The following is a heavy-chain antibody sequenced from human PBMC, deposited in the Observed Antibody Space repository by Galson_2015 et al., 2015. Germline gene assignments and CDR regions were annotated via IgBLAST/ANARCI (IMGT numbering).Heavy chain of an antibody. CDR3: ATGRLLWFRELFDY. Sequence: SVKVSCKVSGYTLTELSMHWVRQAPGKGLEWMGGFDPEDGETIYAQKFQGRATMTEDTSTDTAYMELSSLRSEDTAVYYCATGRLLWFRELFDYWGQGTLVTVSS. CDR2: FDPEDGET. V-gene: IGHV1-24*01. J-gene: IGHJ4*02. CDR1: GYTLTELS. D-gene: IGHD3-10*01.